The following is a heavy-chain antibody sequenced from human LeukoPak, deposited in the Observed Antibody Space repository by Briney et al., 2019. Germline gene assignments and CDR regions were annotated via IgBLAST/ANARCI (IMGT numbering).Heavy chain of an antibody. Sequence: GGSLRLSCAASGFTFSSYAMSWVRQAPGKGLEWVSAISGSGGSTYCADSVKGRFTISRDNSKNTLYLQMNSLRAEDTAVYYCAKDREGATGLFDYWGQGTLVTVSS. D-gene: IGHD1-26*01. CDR2: ISGSGGST. J-gene: IGHJ4*02. CDR3: AKDREGATGLFDY. CDR1: GFTFSSYA. V-gene: IGHV3-23*01.